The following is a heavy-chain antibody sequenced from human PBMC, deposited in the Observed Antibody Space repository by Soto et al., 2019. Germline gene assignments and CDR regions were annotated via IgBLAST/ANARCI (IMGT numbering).Heavy chain of an antibody. V-gene: IGHV3-23*01. CDR3: ARALQGSRYFDL. CDR2: ISGSGRST. J-gene: IGHJ2*01. D-gene: IGHD2-15*01. Sequence: KRMEWVSTISGSGRSTYYAHSVKGRFTLSRDDAKNTVYLQMNSLRVDDTAVYYCARALQGSRYFDLWGRRTLVSVSS.